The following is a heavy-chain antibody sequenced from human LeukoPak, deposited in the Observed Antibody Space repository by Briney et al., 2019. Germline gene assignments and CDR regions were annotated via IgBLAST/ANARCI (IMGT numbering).Heavy chain of an antibody. CDR2: ISYDGSNE. CDR3: AKDPRLYCSGCHGADY. CDR1: GFTFSSYG. Sequence: GRSLRLSCAASGFTFSSYGMNWVRQAPGKGLEWVAVISYDGSNEYYADSVKGRFTISRDNSKNTLYLQMNSLRGDDTAVYYCAKDPRLYCSGCHGADYWGQGTLVTVSS. D-gene: IGHD6-19*01. V-gene: IGHV3-30*18. J-gene: IGHJ4*02.